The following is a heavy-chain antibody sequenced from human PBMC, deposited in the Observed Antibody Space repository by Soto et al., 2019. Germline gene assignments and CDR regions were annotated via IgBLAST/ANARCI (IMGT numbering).Heavy chain of an antibody. J-gene: IGHJ4*02. CDR3: AKERYCSTTDCYVDFDH. V-gene: IGHV3-23*01. CDR2: LSGSGGST. D-gene: IGHD2-2*01. CDR1: GFTFSSYA. Sequence: GSLRLSCAASGFTFSSYAMSWVRQAPGKGLEWVSGLSGSGGSTYYADSVKGRFTISRDNSKNTLYLQMNSLRAEDTAVYYCAKERYCSTTDCYVDFDHWGQGTLVTVSS.